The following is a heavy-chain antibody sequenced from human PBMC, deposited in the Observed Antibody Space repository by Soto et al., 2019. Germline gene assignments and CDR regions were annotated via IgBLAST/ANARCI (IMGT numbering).Heavy chain of an antibody. Sequence: QVQLVQSGAEVKKPGASVKVACKASGYKFTTYFIHWVRQAPGQGLEWMGMIHPSGDTGYGQKFRGRVTMTIDTSTTTGYMELRNLTSEDTAIYFAVRGYCTTTPCSGDFQHWGQGTLVTVSS. D-gene: IGHD2-8*01. CDR2: IHPSGDT. J-gene: IGHJ1*01. CDR3: VRGYCTTTPCSGDFQH. V-gene: IGHV1-46*01. CDR1: GYKFTTYF.